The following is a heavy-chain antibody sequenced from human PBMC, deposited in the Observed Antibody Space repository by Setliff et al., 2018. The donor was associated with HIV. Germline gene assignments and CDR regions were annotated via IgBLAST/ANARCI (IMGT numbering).Heavy chain of an antibody. V-gene: IGHV4-34*01. CDR1: SSSIRSGGYY. J-gene: IGHJ4*02. CDR3: ATSTVAGLFDY. D-gene: IGHD6-19*01. CDR2: INHSGST. Sequence: SETLSLTCTVSSSSIRSGGYYWSWIRQPPGKGLEWIGEINHSGSTNYNPSLKTRVTISVDTSRNQFSLKLSSETAADTAVYYCATSTVAGLFDYWGQGALVTVSS.